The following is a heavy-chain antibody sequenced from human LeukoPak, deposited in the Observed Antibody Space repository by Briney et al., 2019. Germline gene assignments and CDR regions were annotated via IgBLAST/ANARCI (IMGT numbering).Heavy chain of an antibody. CDR2: IYYSGST. CDR1: GGSISSYY. Sequence: PSETLSLTCTVSGGSISSYYWSWIRQPPGKGLEWIGSIYYSGSTYYNPSLKSRVTIFVDTSKNQFSLKLSSVTAADTAVYYCARHVLMSSGKWIDYWGQGTLVTVSS. D-gene: IGHD3-22*01. V-gene: IGHV4-59*05. CDR3: ARHVLMSSGKWIDY. J-gene: IGHJ4*02.